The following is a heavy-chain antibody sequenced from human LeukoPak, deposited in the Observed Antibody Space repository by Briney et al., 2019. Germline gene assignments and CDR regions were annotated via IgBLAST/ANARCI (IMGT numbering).Heavy chain of an antibody. V-gene: IGHV3-30*04. Sequence: PGGSLRLSCAASGFTFSSYAMHWVRQAPGKGLEWVAVISYDGSNKYYADSVKGRFTISRDNSKNTLYLQMNSLRAEDTAVYYCARSVATIVPFDYWGQGTLVTVSS. CDR3: ARSVATIVPFDY. CDR2: ISYDGSNK. J-gene: IGHJ4*02. D-gene: IGHD5-12*01. CDR1: GFTFSSYA.